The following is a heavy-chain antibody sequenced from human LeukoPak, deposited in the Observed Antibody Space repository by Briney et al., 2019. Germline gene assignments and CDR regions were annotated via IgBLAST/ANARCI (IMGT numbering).Heavy chain of an antibody. V-gene: IGHV1-2*02. CDR1: GYTFTGYY. CDR2: INPNSGGT. D-gene: IGHD6-13*01. CDR3: ARADSSSLTTDY. J-gene: IGHJ4*02. Sequence: ASVTVSCKASGYTFTGYYMHWVRQAPGQGLEWMGWINPNSGGTNYAQKFQGRVTMTRDTSISTAYMELSRLRSDDTAVYYCARADSSSLTTDYWGQGTLVTVSS.